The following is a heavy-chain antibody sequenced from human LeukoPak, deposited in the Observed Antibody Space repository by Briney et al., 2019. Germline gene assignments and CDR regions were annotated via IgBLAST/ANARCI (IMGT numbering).Heavy chain of an antibody. V-gene: IGHV4-39*07. CDR1: GGSISSSSYY. CDR2: ISYSGST. CDR3: ARVYQGWLVRRKYFDY. J-gene: IGHJ4*02. D-gene: IGHD6-19*01. Sequence: PSETLSLTCTVSGGSISSSSYYWGWIRQPPGKGLEWIGSISYSGSTYYNPSLKSRVTISVDKSKNQFSLKLSSVTAADTAVYYCARVYQGWLVRRKYFDYWGQGTLVTVSS.